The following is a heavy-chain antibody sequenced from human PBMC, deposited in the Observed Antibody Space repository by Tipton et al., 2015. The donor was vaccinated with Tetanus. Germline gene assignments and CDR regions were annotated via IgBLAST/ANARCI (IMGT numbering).Heavy chain of an antibody. CDR2: ISYDGSNK. V-gene: IGHV3-30*03. D-gene: IGHD3-9*01. CDR1: GFTFSSYG. Sequence: SLRLSCAASGFTFSSYGMHWVRQAPGKGLEWVAVISYDGSNKYYADSVKGRFTISRDNSKNTLYLQMNSLRAEDTAVYYCARQGGRYPPDYWGQGTLVTVSS. J-gene: IGHJ4*02. CDR3: ARQGGRYPPDY.